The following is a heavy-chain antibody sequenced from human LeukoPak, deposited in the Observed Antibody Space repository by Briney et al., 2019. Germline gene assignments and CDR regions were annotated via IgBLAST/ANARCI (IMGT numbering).Heavy chain of an antibody. Sequence: KPSETLSLTCTVSGDSISSSTYYWGWIRQPPGKGLEWIGSIFYSGTTYYNPSLRSRVTISVDTSKNQFSLKLSSVIAADTAMYYCVSTRNSMVRGFIADYWGQGTPVTVSS. D-gene: IGHD3-10*01. CDR1: GDSISSSTYY. CDR3: VSTRNSMVRGFIADY. CDR2: IFYSGTT. V-gene: IGHV4-39*01. J-gene: IGHJ4*02.